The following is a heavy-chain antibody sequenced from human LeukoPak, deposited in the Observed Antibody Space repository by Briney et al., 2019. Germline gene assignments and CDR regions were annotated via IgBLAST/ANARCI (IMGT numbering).Heavy chain of an antibody. CDR2: ISSSSTYI. J-gene: IGHJ4*02. V-gene: IGHV3-21*01. Sequence: GGSLRLSCAASGFTFSSYGMHWVRQAPGKGLEWVSSISSSSTYIYYADSVKGRFTISRDNAKNSLYLQMNSLRAEDTAVYYCARALLGYCISTSCYEYYFDYWGQGTLVTVSS. D-gene: IGHD2-2*01. CDR1: GFTFSSYG. CDR3: ARALLGYCISTSCYEYYFDY.